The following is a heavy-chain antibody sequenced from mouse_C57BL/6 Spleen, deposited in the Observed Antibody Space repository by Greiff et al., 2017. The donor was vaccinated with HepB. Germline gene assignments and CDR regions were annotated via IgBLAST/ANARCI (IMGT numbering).Heavy chain of an antibody. CDR3: ARGKDYDEGYFDF. D-gene: IGHD2-4*01. J-gene: IGHJ2*01. V-gene: IGHV1-52*01. CDR2: IDPSDSET. Sequence: QVQLKQPGAELVRPGSSVKLSCKASGYTFTSYWMHWVKQRPIQGLEWIGNIDPSDSETHYNQKFKDKATLTVDKSSSTAYMQLSRLTSEDSAVYYCARGKDYDEGYFDFWGQGTTLTVSS. CDR1: GYTFTSYW.